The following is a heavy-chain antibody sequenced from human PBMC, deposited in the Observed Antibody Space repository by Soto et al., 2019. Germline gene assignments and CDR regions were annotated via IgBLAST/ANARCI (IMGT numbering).Heavy chain of an antibody. CDR2: INTHNGHT. Sequence: QVQLVQSGAEVKKPGASVKVSCKTSGHTFTDYSMNWVRQAPGQRLEWMGWINTHNGHTQYSPRFDDRVTMTTDPSTSTAYMELKGLRSDDTAVYYCARTDTWAYWGQGTLVTVSS. D-gene: IGHD2-2*02. CDR1: GHTFTDYS. CDR3: ARTDTWAY. V-gene: IGHV1-18*04. J-gene: IGHJ4*02.